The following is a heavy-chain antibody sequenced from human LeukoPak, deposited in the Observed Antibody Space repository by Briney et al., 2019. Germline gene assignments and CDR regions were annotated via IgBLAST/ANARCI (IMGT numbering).Heavy chain of an antibody. Sequence: GGSLRLSCAASGFTFNSYSMHWVRQAPGKWLEWVTAIGDDETYKFYADSVKGRFTISRDNSKNTLYMRMSSLRAEATALYYCAKRRYASSGHVDSWGQGTLVTVSS. J-gene: IGHJ4*02. CDR3: AKRRYASSGHVDS. CDR2: IGDDETYK. D-gene: IGHD3-22*01. V-gene: IGHV3-30-3*01. CDR1: GFTFNSYS.